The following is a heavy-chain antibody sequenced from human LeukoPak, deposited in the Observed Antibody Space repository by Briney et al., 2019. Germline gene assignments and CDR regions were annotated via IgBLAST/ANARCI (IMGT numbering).Heavy chain of an antibody. D-gene: IGHD3-10*01. J-gene: IGHJ4*02. CDR3: VKPDKRGADY. V-gene: IGHV3-64D*06. CDR1: GFTFSSYA. Sequence: PGGSLRLSCSASGFTFSSYAMHWVRQAPGKGLEYVSAISSNGGSTYYADSVKGRFTISRDNSKNTLYLQMSSQRAEDTAVYYCVKPDKRGADYWGQGTLVTVSS. CDR2: ISSNGGST.